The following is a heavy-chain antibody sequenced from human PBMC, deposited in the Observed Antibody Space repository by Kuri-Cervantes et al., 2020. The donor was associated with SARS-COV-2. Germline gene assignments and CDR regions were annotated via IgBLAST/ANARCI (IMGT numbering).Heavy chain of an antibody. CDR3: AKGPGSGWYYFDY. J-gene: IGHJ4*02. Sequence: GESLKISCAASGFTFSSYGIHWVRQAPGKGLEWVAVISYDGSNKYYADSVKGRFTISRDNSKNTLYLQMNSLRAEDTAVYYCAKGPGSGWYYFDYWGQGTLVTVSS. V-gene: IGHV3-30*18. D-gene: IGHD6-19*01. CDR1: GFTFSSYG. CDR2: ISYDGSNK.